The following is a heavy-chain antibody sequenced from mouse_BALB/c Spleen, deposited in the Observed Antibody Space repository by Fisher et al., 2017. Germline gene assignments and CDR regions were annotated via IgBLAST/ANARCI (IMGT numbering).Heavy chain of an antibody. Sequence: GKFKGKATLTADKSSSTAYMQLSSLTSEDSAVYFCARLGGDGYDRPMDYWGQGTSVTVSS. J-gene: IGHJ4*01. D-gene: IGHD2-2*01. CDR3: ARLGGDGYDRPMDY. V-gene: IGHV1-80*01.